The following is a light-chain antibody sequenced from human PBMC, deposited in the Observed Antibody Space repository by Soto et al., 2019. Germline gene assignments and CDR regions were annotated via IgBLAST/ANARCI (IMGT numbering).Light chain of an antibody. CDR1: SSDVGGYNY. V-gene: IGLV2-8*01. Sequence: QSALTQRPSASGSPGQSVTISCTGTSSDVGGYNYVSWYQQHPGKAPKLMIYEVSKRPSGVPDRFSGSKSGNTASLTVSGLQAEDDADYYCSSYAGSSNLVFGGGTKLTVL. J-gene: IGLJ2*01. CDR2: EVS. CDR3: SSYAGSSNLV.